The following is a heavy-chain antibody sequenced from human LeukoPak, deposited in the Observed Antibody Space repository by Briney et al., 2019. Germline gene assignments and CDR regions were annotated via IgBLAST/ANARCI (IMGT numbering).Heavy chain of an antibody. V-gene: IGHV3-53*01. D-gene: IGHD3-16*01. Sequence: GGSLRLSCAASGFTVSRNYMIWVRQAPGKGLEWVSVIYDDGSPYYADSVKGRFTISRDNSQNTVSLQMISLRPGDTAVYYCVRVSSVTQTSYGHCDHWGQGTLVTVSS. J-gene: IGHJ4*02. CDR3: VRVSSVTQTSYGHCDH. CDR2: IYDDGSP. CDR1: GFTVSRNY.